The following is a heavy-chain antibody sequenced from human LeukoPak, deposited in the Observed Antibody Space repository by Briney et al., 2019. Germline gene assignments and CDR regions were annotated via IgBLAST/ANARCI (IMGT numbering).Heavy chain of an antibody. J-gene: IGHJ1*01. CDR2: INGGNGNT. Sequence: ASVKVSCKASGYSFTRYAMHWVRQAPGQRLEWMGRINGGNGNTKYSEKFQGRVTIIRDTSASTAYMELSSLRSEDTAVYYCARVPLHDDSGHYYPHWGQGTLVTVSS. CDR3: ARVPLHDDSGHYYPH. D-gene: IGHD3-22*01. CDR1: GYSFTRYA. V-gene: IGHV1-3*01.